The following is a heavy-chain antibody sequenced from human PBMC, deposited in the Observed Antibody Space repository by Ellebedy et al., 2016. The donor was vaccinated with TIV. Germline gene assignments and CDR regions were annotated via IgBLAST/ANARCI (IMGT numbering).Heavy chain of an antibody. J-gene: IGHJ3*01. CDR2: IEQYGSGK. D-gene: IGHD4-17*01. Sequence: PGGSLRLSCAASGFTVSSIYMTWVRQAPAKGLGWVANIEQYGSGKYYVDSVKGRFTISRDDANNLLYLQLNTLRAEDTALYYLARGLTGDYGAFDLWGPGTMVTVSS. CDR3: ARGLTGDYGAFDL. CDR1: GFTVSSIY. V-gene: IGHV3-7*03.